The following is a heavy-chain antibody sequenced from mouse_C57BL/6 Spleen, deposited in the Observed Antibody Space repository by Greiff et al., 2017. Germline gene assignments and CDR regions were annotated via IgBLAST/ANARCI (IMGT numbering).Heavy chain of an antibody. Sequence: VQLQQSGAELARPGASVKMSCKASGYTFTSYTMHWVKQRPGQGLEWIGYINPSSGYTKYNQKFKDKATLTADKSSSTAYMQLSSLTSEDSAVYDCARAESNFFAYWGQGTLVTGSA. D-gene: IGHD2-5*01. CDR2: INPSSGYT. V-gene: IGHV1-4*01. CDR1: GYTFTSYT. J-gene: IGHJ3*01. CDR3: ARAESNFFAY.